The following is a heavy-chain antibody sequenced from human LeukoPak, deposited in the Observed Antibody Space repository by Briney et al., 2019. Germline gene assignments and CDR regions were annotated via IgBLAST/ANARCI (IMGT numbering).Heavy chain of an antibody. CDR1: GGTFSSYA. V-gene: IGHV1-69*13. D-gene: IGHD3-22*01. J-gene: IGHJ5*02. Sequence: ASVKVSCKASGGTFSSYAISWVRQAPGQGLEWMGGIIPIFGTANYAQKFQGRVTITADESTSTAYMELSSLRSEDTAVYYCARDSSGYYQSYNWFDPWGQGTLVTVPS. CDR3: ARDSSGYYQSYNWFDP. CDR2: IIPIFGTA.